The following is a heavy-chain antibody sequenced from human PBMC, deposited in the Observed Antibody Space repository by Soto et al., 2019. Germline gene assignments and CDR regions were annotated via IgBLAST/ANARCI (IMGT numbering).Heavy chain of an antibody. D-gene: IGHD3-16*01. CDR3: ASSLKKGVYYFGY. Sequence: SETLSLTCAVSGGSISSGGYSWSWIRQPPGKGLEWIGYIYHSGSTYYNPSLKSRVTISVDRSKNQFSLKLSSVTAADTAVYYCASSLKKGVYYFGYWGQGTLVTVSS. J-gene: IGHJ4*02. CDR1: GGSISSGGYS. CDR2: IYHSGST. V-gene: IGHV4-30-2*01.